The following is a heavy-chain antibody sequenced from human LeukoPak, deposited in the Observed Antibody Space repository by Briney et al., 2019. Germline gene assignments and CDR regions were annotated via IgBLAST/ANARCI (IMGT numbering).Heavy chain of an antibody. D-gene: IGHD2-15*01. CDR3: APGYCSGGSCYGGYDY. CDR1: GFTFSSYG. Sequence: GGSLRLSCAASGFTFSSYGMSWVRQAPGKGLEWVSYISSSSSTIYYADSVKGRFTISRDNAKNSLYLQMNSLRAEDTAVYYCAPGYCSGGSCYGGYDYWGQGTLVTVSS. V-gene: IGHV3-48*04. CDR2: ISSSSSTI. J-gene: IGHJ4*02.